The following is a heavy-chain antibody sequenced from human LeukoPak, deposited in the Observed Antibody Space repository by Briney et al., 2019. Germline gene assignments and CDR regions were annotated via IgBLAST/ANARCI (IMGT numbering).Heavy chain of an antibody. CDR3: AREGGGFDY. V-gene: IGHV4-61*02. CDR1: GNSISSGDNY. D-gene: IGHD3-16*01. J-gene: IGHJ4*02. Sequence: PSETLSLTCTVSGNSISSGDNYWSWIRQPAGKGLEWIGRIYTSGSTNYNPSLKSRVTISGDTSKNQFSLKLTSVTATDTAVYYCAREGGGFDYWGQRTLVTVSS. CDR2: IYTSGST.